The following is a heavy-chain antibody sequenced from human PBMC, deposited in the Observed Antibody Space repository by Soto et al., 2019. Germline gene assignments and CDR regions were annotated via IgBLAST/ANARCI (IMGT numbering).Heavy chain of an antibody. D-gene: IGHD6-19*01. CDR3: ARDRDTSCWDFDY. J-gene: IGHJ4*02. CDR1: GYSISSGYY. V-gene: IGHV4-38-2*02. Sequence: PSETLSLTCAVSGYSISSGYYWGWIRQPPGKGLEWIGTVYHNSGSYYNPSLKSLVTISVDTSKNQFSLRLTSVTAADSAVYFCARDRDTSCWDFDYWGQGTLVTVSS. CDR2: VYHNSGS.